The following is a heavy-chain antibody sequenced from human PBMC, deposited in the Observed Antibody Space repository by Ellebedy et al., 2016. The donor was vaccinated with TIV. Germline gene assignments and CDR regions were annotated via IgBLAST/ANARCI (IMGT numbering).Heavy chain of an antibody. D-gene: IGHD3-16*01. CDR1: SYTFIDYG. V-gene: IGHV1-18*04. CDR3: ARLVWQGMFLDF. CDR2: INSYNGNT. Sequence: AASVKVSCKASSYTFIDYGINWVRQAPGQGLEWMGWINSYNGNTHYARKLQGRDTMTTDTSTGTAYMELRSLRSDDTAVDYCARLVWQGMFLDFWGQGTLVTVSS. J-gene: IGHJ4*02.